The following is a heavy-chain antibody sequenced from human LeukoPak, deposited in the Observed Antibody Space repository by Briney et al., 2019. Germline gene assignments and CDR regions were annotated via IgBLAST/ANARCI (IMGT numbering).Heavy chain of an antibody. CDR1: GYTFTGYY. J-gene: IGHJ4*02. D-gene: IGHD5-12*01. V-gene: IGHV1-2*02. CDR2: INPKSGGT. Sequence: ASVKVSFKASGYTFTGYYIHWVRQAPGQGLEWIGWINPKSGGTNYAQKFQGRVTMTRDTSISTAYMELSRLRSDDTAVYYCARGSGDDFNFFDYWGQGTLVTVSS. CDR3: ARGSGDDFNFFDY.